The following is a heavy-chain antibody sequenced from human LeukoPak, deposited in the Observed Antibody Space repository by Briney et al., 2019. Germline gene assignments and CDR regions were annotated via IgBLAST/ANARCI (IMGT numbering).Heavy chain of an antibody. Sequence: SETLSLTCTVSGGSISSSSYYWGWIRQPPGKGLEWIGSIYYSGSTYYNPSIKSRFTISVERAKNRFSLKLSSVTAADTAVYYCARRGYSYGYLSDYWGQGTLVTVSS. D-gene: IGHD5-18*01. V-gene: IGHV4-39*01. CDR3: ARRGYSYGYLSDY. J-gene: IGHJ4*02. CDR1: GGSISSSSYY. CDR2: IYYSGST.